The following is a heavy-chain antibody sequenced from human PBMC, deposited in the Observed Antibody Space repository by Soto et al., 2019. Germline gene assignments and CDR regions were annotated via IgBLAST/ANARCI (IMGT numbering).Heavy chain of an antibody. Sequence: HPGGSLRLSCTASGFTFGDYAMSWFRQAPGKGLEWVGFIRSKAYGGTTEYAASVKGRFTISRDDSKSIAYLQMNSLKTEDTAVYYCTRGRMMTTVDGGYYMDVWGKGTTVTVSS. V-gene: IGHV3-49*03. CDR1: GFTFGDYA. D-gene: IGHD4-17*01. J-gene: IGHJ6*03. CDR2: IRSKAYGGTT. CDR3: TRGRMMTTVDGGYYMDV.